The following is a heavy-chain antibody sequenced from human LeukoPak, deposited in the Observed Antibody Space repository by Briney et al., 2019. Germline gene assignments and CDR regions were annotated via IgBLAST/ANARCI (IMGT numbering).Heavy chain of an antibody. CDR1: GFTFSSYG. Sequence: GRSLRLSCAASGFTFSSYGMHWVRQAPGKGLEWVAVISYDGSNKYYADSVKGRFTISRDNSKNTLYLQMNSLRAEDTAVYYCAKQRYYYGSGSYYTLDYWGQGTLVTVSS. CDR3: AKQRYYYGSGSYYTLDY. D-gene: IGHD3-10*01. V-gene: IGHV3-30*18. J-gene: IGHJ4*02. CDR2: ISYDGSNK.